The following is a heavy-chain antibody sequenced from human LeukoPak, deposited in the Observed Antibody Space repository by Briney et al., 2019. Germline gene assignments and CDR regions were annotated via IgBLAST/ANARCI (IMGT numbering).Heavy chain of an antibody. CDR1: GFTFSSYW. CDR2: INSDGSST. J-gene: IGHJ4*02. Sequence: PGGSLRLSCAASGFTFSSYWMHWVRQAPGKGLVWVSSINSDGSSTSYADSVKGRFTISRDNAKNTLYLQMNSLRAEDTAVYYCASLMGDRRWGQGTLVTVSS. V-gene: IGHV3-74*01. D-gene: IGHD3-16*01. CDR3: ASLMGDRR.